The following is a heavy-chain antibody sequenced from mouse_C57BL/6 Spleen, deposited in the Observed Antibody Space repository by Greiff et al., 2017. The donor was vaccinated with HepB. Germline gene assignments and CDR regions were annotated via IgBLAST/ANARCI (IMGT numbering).Heavy chain of an antibody. V-gene: IGHV1-61*01. CDR2: IYPSDSET. D-gene: IGHD2-4*01. CDR1: GYTFTSYW. CDR3: ARGPSITKYARDY. Sequence: QVQLQQPGAELVRPGSSVKLSCKASGYTFTSYWMDWVKQRPGQGLEWIGNIYPSDSETHYNQKFKDKATLTVDKSSSTAYMQLSSLTSEDSAVYYCARGPSITKYARDYWGQGTSVTVSS. J-gene: IGHJ4*01.